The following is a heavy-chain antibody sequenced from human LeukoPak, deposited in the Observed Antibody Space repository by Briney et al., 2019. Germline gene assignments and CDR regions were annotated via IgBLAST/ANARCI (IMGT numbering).Heavy chain of an antibody. J-gene: IGHJ4*02. V-gene: IGHV3-30*18. CDR2: ISYDGSNK. D-gene: IGHD4-17*01. CDR3: AKDRHYVDYVLDFDY. CDR1: GFTFSRYG. Sequence: GRSLRLSCAASGFTFSRYGMHWVRQAPGKGLEWVAVISYDGSNKYYADSVKGRFTISRDNSKNTLYLQMNSLRAEDTAVYYCAKDRHYVDYVLDFDYWGQGTLVTVSS.